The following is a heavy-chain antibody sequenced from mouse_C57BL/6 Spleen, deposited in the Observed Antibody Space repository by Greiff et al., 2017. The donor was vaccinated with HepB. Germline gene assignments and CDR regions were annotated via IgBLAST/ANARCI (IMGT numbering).Heavy chain of an antibody. CDR3: AYSNYVDWFAY. V-gene: IGHV1-22*01. Sequence: EVQLQQSGPELVKPGASVKMSCKASGYTFTDYNMHWVKQSHGKSLEWIGYINPNNGGTSSNQKFKGMATLTVNKSSSTAYMERRSLTSEDSAVYYCAYSNYVDWFAYWGQGTLVTVSA. D-gene: IGHD2-5*01. CDR2: INPNNGGT. J-gene: IGHJ3*01. CDR1: GYTFTDYN.